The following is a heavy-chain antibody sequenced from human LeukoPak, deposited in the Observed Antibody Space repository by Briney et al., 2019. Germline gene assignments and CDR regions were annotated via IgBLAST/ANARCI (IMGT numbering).Heavy chain of an antibody. D-gene: IGHD3-22*01. CDR3: ARGYDSSGYFPDY. Sequence: GGSLRLSCVASGFTFRSYVLSWVRQAPGKGLEWVSALSGSGESTYYADAVKGRFTISRDNAKNSLHLQMNSLRAEDTAVYYCARGYDSSGYFPDYWGQGTLVTVSP. J-gene: IGHJ4*02. CDR2: LSGSGEST. V-gene: IGHV3-23*01. CDR1: GFTFRSYV.